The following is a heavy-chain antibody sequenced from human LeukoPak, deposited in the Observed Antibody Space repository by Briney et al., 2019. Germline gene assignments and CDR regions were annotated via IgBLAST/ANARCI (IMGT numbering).Heavy chain of an antibody. CDR1: GYTLTELS. Sequence: ASVKVSCKVSGYTLTELSMHWVRQAPGKELEWMGGFDPEDGETVYAQKFQGRVTMTEDTSTDTAYMELSSLRSEDTAVYYCATGTPGAKLPTRLRYGMDVWGQGTTVTVSS. CDR2: FDPEDGET. CDR3: ATGTPGAKLPTRLRYGMDV. D-gene: IGHD2-15*01. J-gene: IGHJ6*02. V-gene: IGHV1-24*01.